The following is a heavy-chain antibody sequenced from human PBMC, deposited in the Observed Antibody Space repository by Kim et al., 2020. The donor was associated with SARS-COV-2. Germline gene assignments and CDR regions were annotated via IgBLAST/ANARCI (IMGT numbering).Heavy chain of an antibody. Sequence: STNYHPSLKSRVTMSVDTPKNQFSLKLSSVTAADTAVYYCARWAKTMDVWGQGTTVTVSS. CDR2: ST. D-gene: IGHD1-26*01. CDR3: ARWAKTMDV. V-gene: IGHV4-4*07. J-gene: IGHJ6*02.